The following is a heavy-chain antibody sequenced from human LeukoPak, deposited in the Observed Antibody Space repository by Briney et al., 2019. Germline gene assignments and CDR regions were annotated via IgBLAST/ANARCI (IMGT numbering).Heavy chain of an antibody. J-gene: IGHJ4*02. CDR1: GFTFSSYA. Sequence: GGSLRLSCAASGFTFSSYAMSWVRQAPGKGLEWVSAISGSGGSTHYADSVKGRFTISRDNSKNTLYLQMNSLRAEDTAVYYCAKDPRPNYYDSSGYQGPRGYWGQGTLVTASS. CDR2: ISGSGGST. V-gene: IGHV3-23*01. CDR3: AKDPRPNYYDSSGYQGPRGY. D-gene: IGHD3-22*01.